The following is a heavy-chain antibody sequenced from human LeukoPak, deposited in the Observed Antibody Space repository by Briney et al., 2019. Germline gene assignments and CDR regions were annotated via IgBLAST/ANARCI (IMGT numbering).Heavy chain of an antibody. V-gene: IGHV3-7*01. D-gene: IGHD3-10*01. CDR1: GFTFSGYW. Sequence: GGSLTLSCVASGFTFSGYWMTGVRQAPGQGLEWVANIREDGNRQTYEDSLKGRFTISRDNARNSLYLQLDSLKAEDTAVYYCARDRGVVADGTVGWFDLWGQGTLVTVSS. J-gene: IGHJ5*02. CDR2: IREDGNRQ. CDR3: ARDRGVVADGTVGWFDL.